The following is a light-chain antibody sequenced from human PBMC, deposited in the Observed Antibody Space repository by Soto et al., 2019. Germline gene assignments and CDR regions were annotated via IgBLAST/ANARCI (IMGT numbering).Light chain of an antibody. V-gene: IGLV2-8*01. CDR2: GVN. CDR1: SSDVGGYNY. Sequence: QSALTQSPSAFGSPGQSVTISCTGTSSDVGGYNYVFWYQQHPGKAPKLMIYGVNKRPSGVPDRFSGSKSGNTAFLAVSGLQAEDEADYYCSSYAGTYVFGTGTKVTVL. CDR3: SSYAGTYV. J-gene: IGLJ1*01.